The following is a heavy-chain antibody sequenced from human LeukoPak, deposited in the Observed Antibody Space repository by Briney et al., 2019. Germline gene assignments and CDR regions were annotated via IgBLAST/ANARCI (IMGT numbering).Heavy chain of an antibody. CDR2: ISPSGDIT. V-gene: IGHV3-23*01. J-gene: IGHJ3*01. D-gene: IGHD7-27*01. CDR1: GFTFSTYG. Sequence: GGTLRLSCAASGFTFSTYGMNWVRQAPGKGLEWVSGISPSGDITYYADSVMGRFSISRDNPKSTVSLQMSSLRAEDTALYYCVRDLHWGGFDVWGQGTMVTVSS. CDR3: VRDLHWGGFDV.